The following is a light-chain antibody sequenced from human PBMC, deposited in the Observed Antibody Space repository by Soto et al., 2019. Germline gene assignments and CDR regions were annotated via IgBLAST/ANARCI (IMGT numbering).Light chain of an antibody. CDR3: QQYNNWPRT. Sequence: EIVMTQSPTSLSVSPGERASLSCRASQTVGRNLAWYQQKPGQAPRLLIHTASTRAPGIPARFSGSGSGTEFTLTVSSLQSEDFAIYYCQQYNNWPRTFGLGTKVDI. V-gene: IGKV3-15*01. J-gene: IGKJ1*01. CDR1: QTVGRN. CDR2: TAS.